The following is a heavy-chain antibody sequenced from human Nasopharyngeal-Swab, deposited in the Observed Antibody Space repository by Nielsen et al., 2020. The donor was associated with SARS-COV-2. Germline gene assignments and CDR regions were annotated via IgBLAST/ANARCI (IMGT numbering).Heavy chain of an antibody. V-gene: IGHV3-30-3*01. CDR2: ISYDGSNK. J-gene: IGHJ4*02. CDR3: ARVRKDCSSTSCYTSDY. D-gene: IGHD2-2*02. Sequence: VRQMPGKGLEWVAVISYDGSNKYYADSVKGRFTISRDNSKNTLYPQMNSLRAEDTAVYYCARVRKDCSSTSCYTSDYWGQGTLVTVSS.